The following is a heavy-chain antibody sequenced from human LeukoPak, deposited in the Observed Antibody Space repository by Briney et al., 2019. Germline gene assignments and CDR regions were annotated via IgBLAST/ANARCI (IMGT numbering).Heavy chain of an antibody. V-gene: IGHV3-11*01. CDR3: ATTGLLGDIP. Sequence: GGSLRLTCAASGFTFSDYYMSWIRQAPGKGLEWLSYISKNGKTIYYADSVKGRFTISRDNARKSVYLQMNSLRAEDTAVYYCATTGLLGDIPWGQGTLVTVSS. J-gene: IGHJ5*02. CDR2: ISKNGKTI. D-gene: IGHD2-21*01. CDR1: GFTFSDYY.